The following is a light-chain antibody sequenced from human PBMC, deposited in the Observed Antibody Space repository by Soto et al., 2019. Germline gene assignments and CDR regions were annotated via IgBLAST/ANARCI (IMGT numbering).Light chain of an antibody. CDR3: AAWDDRLNGHV. CDR2: SNN. CDR1: SSNIGSTA. Sequence: QSVLTQPPSTSGTPGQRVTISCSGSSSNIGSTAVNWYQQLPGTAPKLLIYSNNQRPSGVPDRFSGSKSGTSASLAISGLQYEDEDDYYCAAWDDRLNGHVFGTGTKVTVL. V-gene: IGLV1-44*01. J-gene: IGLJ1*01.